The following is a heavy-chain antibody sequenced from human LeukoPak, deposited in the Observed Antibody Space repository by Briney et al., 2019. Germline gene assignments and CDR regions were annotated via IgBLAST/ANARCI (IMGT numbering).Heavy chain of an antibody. CDR2: IYYSGST. V-gene: IGHV4-59*08. J-gene: IGHJ3*02. Sequence: SETLSLTCTVSGGSISSYYWSWIRQPAGKGLEWIGYIYYSGSTNYNPSLKSRVTISVDTSKSQFPLKLSSVTAADTAVYYCARLLFRYCSGGSYPDAFDIWGQGTMVTVSS. CDR1: GGSISSYY. CDR3: ARLLFRYCSGGSYPDAFDI. D-gene: IGHD2-15*01.